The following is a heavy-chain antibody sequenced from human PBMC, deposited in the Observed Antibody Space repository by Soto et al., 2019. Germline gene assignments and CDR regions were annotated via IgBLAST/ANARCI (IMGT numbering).Heavy chain of an antibody. Sequence: EVQLVESGGGLVKPGGSLRLSCAASGFNLSDAWMSWVRQAPGKGLEWLGRMNRKVDGGTTNYAAAVKGRFTVSRDDSKNILYLQMNSLKTDDTAVYYCTNPLFHFNNSGASKWGQGTLVTVSS. CDR2: MNRKVDGGTT. J-gene: IGHJ4*02. CDR1: GFNLSDAW. CDR3: TNPLFHFNNSGASK. V-gene: IGHV3-15*01. D-gene: IGHD3-22*01.